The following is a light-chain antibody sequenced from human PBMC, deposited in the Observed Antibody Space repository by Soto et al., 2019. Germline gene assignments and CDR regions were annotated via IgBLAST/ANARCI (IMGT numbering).Light chain of an antibody. CDR1: QSIGSH. J-gene: IGKJ1*01. CDR3: QQYNNWPPWT. Sequence: EIVLTQSPATLSLSLGERATLSCRASQSIGSHLAWYQHKLGQPPRLLIYDASNRATGIPVRFSGSGSGTDFTLTISSLEPEDFAVYYCQQYNNWPPWTFGQGTKVDNK. V-gene: IGKV3-11*01. CDR2: DAS.